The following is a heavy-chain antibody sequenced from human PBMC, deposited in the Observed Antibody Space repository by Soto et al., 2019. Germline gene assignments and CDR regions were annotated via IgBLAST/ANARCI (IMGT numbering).Heavy chain of an antibody. CDR1: GFTFSSYG. CDR2: ISYDGSNK. CDR3: AKGHLSYYYDSSGPKGFDY. Sequence: GGSLRLSCAASGFTFSSYGMHWVRQAPGKGLEWVAVISYDGSNKYYADSVKGRFTISRDNSKNTLYLQMNSLRAEDTAVYYCAKGHLSYYYDSSGPKGFDYWGQGTLVTVSS. J-gene: IGHJ4*02. V-gene: IGHV3-30*18. D-gene: IGHD3-22*01.